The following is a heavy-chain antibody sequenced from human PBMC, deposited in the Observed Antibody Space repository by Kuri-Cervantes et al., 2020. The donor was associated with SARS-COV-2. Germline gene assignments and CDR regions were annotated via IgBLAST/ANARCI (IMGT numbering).Heavy chain of an antibody. V-gene: IGHV3-30*18. CDR2: ISYDGSNK. D-gene: IGHD3-22*01. J-gene: IGHJ3*02. CDR3: AKDRTRSTYYYDSSGYYYGGFDAFDI. Sequence: GESLKISCAASGFTFSSYGMHWVRQAPGKGLEWVAVISYDGSNKYYADSVKGRFTISRDNSKNTLYLQMNSLRAEDTAVYYCAKDRTRSTYYYDSSGYYYGGFDAFDIWGQGTMVTVSS. CDR1: GFTFSSYG.